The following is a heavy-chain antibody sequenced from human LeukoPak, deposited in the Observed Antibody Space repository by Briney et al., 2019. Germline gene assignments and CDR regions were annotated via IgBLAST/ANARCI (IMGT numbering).Heavy chain of an antibody. CDR2: ISGSGGST. D-gene: IGHD3-9*01. Sequence: GGSLRPSCAASGFTFSSYAMSWVRQAPGKGLEWVSAISGSGGSTYYADSVRGRFTISRDNSKNTLFLQMNSLRPEDTAAYYCARGPDYDILADYFDYWGQGTLVTVSS. V-gene: IGHV3-23*01. CDR1: GFTFSSYA. J-gene: IGHJ4*02. CDR3: ARGPDYDILADYFDY.